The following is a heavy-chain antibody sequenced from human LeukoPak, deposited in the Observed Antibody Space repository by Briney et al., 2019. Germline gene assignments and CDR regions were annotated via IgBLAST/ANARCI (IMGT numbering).Heavy chain of an antibody. CDR3: ASHAHDYDSSGYFGS. D-gene: IGHD3-22*01. J-gene: IGHJ4*02. V-gene: IGHV3-23*01. CDR2: ISVSGGSE. CDR1: RLTFNSNA. Sequence: GGSLRLSCVVSRLTFNSNAMYWVRQAPGRGLEWVSGISVSGGSEYYADSVKGRFSVSRDNSKHTVYLQMNSLRAEDTAVYFCASHAHDYDSSGYFGSWGQGALVTVSS.